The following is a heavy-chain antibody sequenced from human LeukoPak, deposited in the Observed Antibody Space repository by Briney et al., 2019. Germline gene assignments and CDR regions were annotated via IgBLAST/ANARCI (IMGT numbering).Heavy chain of an antibody. Sequence: SETLSLTCVVYGGSFSGYYWSWIRQPPGKGLEWIGEVNHSGSTNYNPSLKSRVTISVDTSKNQFSLKLSSVTAADTAVYYCARGLYDTTLGVTTLDYWGQGTLVTVSS. V-gene: IGHV4-34*01. J-gene: IGHJ4*02. CDR1: GGSFSGYY. CDR2: VNHSGST. D-gene: IGHD3-3*01. CDR3: ARGLYDTTLGVTTLDY.